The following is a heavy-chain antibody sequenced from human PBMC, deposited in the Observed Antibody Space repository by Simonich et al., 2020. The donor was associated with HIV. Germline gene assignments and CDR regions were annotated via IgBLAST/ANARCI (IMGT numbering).Heavy chain of an antibody. J-gene: IGHJ4*02. CDR2: NNHRGST. Sequence: QVQLQQWGAGLLKPSETLSLTCAVYGGSFSGYYWSWIRQPPGKGLEWIGENNHRGSTNHNPSLKSRVTISVDTSKNQFSLKLSSVTAADTAVYYCARGFYQRLYYFDYWGQGTLVTVSS. CDR1: GGSFSGYY. D-gene: IGHD2-2*01. CDR3: ARGFYQRLYYFDY. V-gene: IGHV4-34*01.